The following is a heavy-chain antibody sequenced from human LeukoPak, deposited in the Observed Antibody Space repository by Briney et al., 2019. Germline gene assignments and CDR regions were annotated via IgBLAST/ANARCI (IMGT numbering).Heavy chain of an antibody. V-gene: IGHV3-30-3*01. J-gene: IGHJ4*02. CDR2: ISYDGSNK. CDR3: ARGDTAMVSPIDDY. CDR1: GFTFSSYA. Sequence: GGSLRLSCAASGFTFSSYAMHWVRQAPGKGLEWVAVISYDGSNKYYADSVKGRFTISRDNSKNTLYLQMNSLRAEDTAVYYCARGDTAMVSPIDDYWGQGTLVTVSS. D-gene: IGHD5-18*01.